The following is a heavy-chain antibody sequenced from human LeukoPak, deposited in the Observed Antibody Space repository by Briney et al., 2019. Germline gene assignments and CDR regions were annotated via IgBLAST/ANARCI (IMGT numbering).Heavy chain of an antibody. CDR3: ARALQPGVYAFDI. J-gene: IGHJ3*02. CDR2: IYYSGST. Sequence: SETLSLTCTVSGVSISSYYWTWIRQPPGEGPEWIGYIYYSGSTNYNPSLKSRVTISVDTSKNQFSLKLSSVTAADTAVYYCARALQPGVYAFDIWGQGTMVTVSS. CDR1: GVSISSYY. V-gene: IGHV4-59*01. D-gene: IGHD6-13*01.